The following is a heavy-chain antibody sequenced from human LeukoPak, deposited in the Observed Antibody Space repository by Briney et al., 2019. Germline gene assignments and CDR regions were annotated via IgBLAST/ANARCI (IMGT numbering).Heavy chain of an antibody. CDR3: ARKCSSSWAYYFDY. V-gene: IGHV4-34*01. Sequence: SETLSLTCAVYVGSFSGYYWSWIRQPPGKGLEWIGEINHSGSTNYNPSLKSRVTISVDTSKNQFSLKLSSVTAADTAVYYCARKCSSSWAYYFDYWGQGTLVTVSS. D-gene: IGHD6-13*01. CDR1: VGSFSGYY. CDR2: INHSGST. J-gene: IGHJ4*02.